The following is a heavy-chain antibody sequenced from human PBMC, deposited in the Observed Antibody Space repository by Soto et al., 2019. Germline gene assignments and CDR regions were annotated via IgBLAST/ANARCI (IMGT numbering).Heavy chain of an antibody. Sequence: SETLSLTCAVYGGSFSGYYWSWIRQPPGKGLEWIGEINHSGSTNYNPSLKSRVTISVDTSKNQFSLKLSSVTAADTAVYYCARGDPVVVAAISWGLENDYWGQGTLVTVSS. D-gene: IGHD2-15*01. CDR3: ARGDPVVVAAISWGLENDY. CDR2: INHSGST. CDR1: GGSFSGYY. J-gene: IGHJ4*02. V-gene: IGHV4-34*01.